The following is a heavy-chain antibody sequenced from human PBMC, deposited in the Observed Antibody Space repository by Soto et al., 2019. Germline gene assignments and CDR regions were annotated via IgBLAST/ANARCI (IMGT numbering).Heavy chain of an antibody. D-gene: IGHD2-15*01. CDR2: ISYDGNNK. V-gene: IGHV3-30-3*01. Sequence: QVQLVESGGGVVQPGRSQRLSCAASGFTFSSYAMYWVRQAPGKGLEWVAGISYDGNNKYYADSVKGRFTISRDNSKNTLYLEINRLRAEDTAVSYSARAGCDGSSCYTLVGLRYGMDVWGQGTTVTVSS. CDR3: ARAGCDGSSCYTLVGLRYGMDV. J-gene: IGHJ6*02. CDR1: GFTFSSYA.